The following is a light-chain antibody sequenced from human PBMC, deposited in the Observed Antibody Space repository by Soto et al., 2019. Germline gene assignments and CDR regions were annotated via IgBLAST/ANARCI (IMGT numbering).Light chain of an antibody. J-gene: IGKJ4*01. Sequence: DVQLTQSPSTLPASVGDRVAITCQASQSVANYLNWFQRRPGKAPQLLISDASHLEPGVPSRFSGQRSGTDFTLIINSLQPEDFATYYCQQYEELPLTFGGGTRV. V-gene: IGKV1-33*01. CDR1: QSVANY. CDR3: QQYEELPLT. CDR2: DAS.